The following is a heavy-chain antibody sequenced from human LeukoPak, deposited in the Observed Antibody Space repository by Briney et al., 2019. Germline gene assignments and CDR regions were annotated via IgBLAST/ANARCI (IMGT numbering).Heavy chain of an antibody. CDR1: GYNFTSYW. J-gene: IGHJ5*02. Sequence: GESLKISCKGSGYNFTSYWIGWVRQMPGKGLEWTGIISPADSDTTYSPSFQGQVTISADKSISIAYLQWSSLKASDTAMYYCARLRTTRGPVTVTPSYPGSPNWFDPWGQGTLVTVSS. CDR2: ISPADSDT. D-gene: IGHD4-17*01. V-gene: IGHV5-51*01. CDR3: ARLRTTRGPVTVTPSYPGSPNWFDP.